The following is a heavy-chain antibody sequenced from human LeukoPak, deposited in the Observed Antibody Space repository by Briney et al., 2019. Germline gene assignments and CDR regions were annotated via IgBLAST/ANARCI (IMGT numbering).Heavy chain of an antibody. J-gene: IGHJ5*02. V-gene: IGHV1-2*02. CDR3: ARPLLTGYYGYWFDP. CDR2: INPNGGGA. Sequence: ASVKVSCKASGYTFTGYYMHWVRQAPGQGLEWMGWINPNGGGANYAQKFQGRVTMTRDTSISTAYMELSRLRSDDTAVYYCARPLLTGYYGYWFDPWGQGTLVTVSS. CDR1: GYTFTGYY. D-gene: IGHD3-9*01.